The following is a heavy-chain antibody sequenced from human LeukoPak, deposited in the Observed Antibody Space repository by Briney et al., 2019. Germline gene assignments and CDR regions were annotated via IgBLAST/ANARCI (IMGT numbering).Heavy chain of an antibody. Sequence: SETLSRTCAVYGGSLINYYWSWIRQSPGKGLEWIGDIDHSGGTSYNPALRSRVTMSIEPYRNEFYLKINSVTGSDTAVYYCGIVLWQSGRPGPWDQGSLVTVSS. J-gene: IGHJ5*02. CDR3: GIVLWQSGRPGP. V-gene: IGHV4-34*01. CDR1: GGSLINYY. CDR2: IDHSGGT. D-gene: IGHD3-10*01.